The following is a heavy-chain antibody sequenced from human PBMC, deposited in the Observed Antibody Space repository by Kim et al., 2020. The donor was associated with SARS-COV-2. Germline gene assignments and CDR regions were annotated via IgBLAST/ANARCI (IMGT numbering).Heavy chain of an antibody. Sequence: SVKVSCKASGGTFSSYAISWVRQAPGQGLEWMGRIIPILGIANYAQKFQGRVTITADKSTSTAYMELSSLRSEDTAVYYCARGNTKLWFGERNYYYYYGMDVWGQGTTVTVSS. CDR3: ARGNTKLWFGERNYYYYYGMDV. J-gene: IGHJ6*02. CDR1: GGTFSSYA. CDR2: IIPILGIA. V-gene: IGHV1-69*04. D-gene: IGHD3-10*01.